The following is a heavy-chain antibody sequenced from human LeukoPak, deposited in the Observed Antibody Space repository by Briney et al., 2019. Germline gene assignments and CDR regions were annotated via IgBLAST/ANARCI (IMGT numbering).Heavy chain of an antibody. V-gene: IGHV4-59*08. CDR1: GGSISPYY. CDR2: IYSSGHT. Sequence: PSETLSLTCTVSGGSISPYYWSWIRQPPGKGLERIAYIYSSGHTNYNPSLKGRVTISVDTSKNQFSLKLNSVTAADTAVYYCARHPYSDGFDIWGQGTMVTISS. CDR3: ARHPYSDGFDI. J-gene: IGHJ3*02. D-gene: IGHD1-1*01.